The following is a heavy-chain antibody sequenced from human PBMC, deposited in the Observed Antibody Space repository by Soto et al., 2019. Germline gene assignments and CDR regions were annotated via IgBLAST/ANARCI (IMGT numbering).Heavy chain of an antibody. D-gene: IGHD2-21*02. CDR3: ARTALGWFDH. CDR1: GGSISSYY. CDR2: IFYSGST. Sequence: LSLTCSVSGGSISSYYWSWIRQPPGKGLEWIGYIFYSGSTNQSPPLKSRVTISVDTSKNQFSLKLRSVTAADTAVYYCARTALGWFDHWGQGTLVTVPS. J-gene: IGHJ5*02. V-gene: IGHV4-59*01.